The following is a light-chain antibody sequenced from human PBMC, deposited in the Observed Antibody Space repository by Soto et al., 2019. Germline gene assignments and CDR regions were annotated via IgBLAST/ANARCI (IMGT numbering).Light chain of an antibody. J-gene: IGLJ1*01. V-gene: IGLV2-14*01. Sequence: QSALTQPASVSGSPGQSITISCTGTSRDVGGYDYVSWYQQHPGKVPRVMIYEVSNRPSGVSNRFSGSKSGNTASLTISGLQAEDEADYYCSSYTSSSSYYVFGTGTKVTVL. CDR3: SSYTSSSSYYV. CDR2: EVS. CDR1: SRDVGGYDY.